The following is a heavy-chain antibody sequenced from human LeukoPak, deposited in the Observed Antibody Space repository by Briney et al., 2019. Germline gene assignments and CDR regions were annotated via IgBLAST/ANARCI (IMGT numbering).Heavy chain of an antibody. J-gene: IGHJ4*02. CDR1: GGSISSGDYY. Sequence: SQTLSLTCTVSGGSISSGDYYWSWTRQPPVKGLEWFGYTYYSGSTYYNSSLKSRVTISVDTSKNQFSLKLSSVTAADTAVYYCAREGSGSHDYWGQGTLVTVPS. D-gene: IGHD3-10*01. V-gene: IGHV4-30-4*08. CDR2: TYYSGST. CDR3: AREGSGSHDY.